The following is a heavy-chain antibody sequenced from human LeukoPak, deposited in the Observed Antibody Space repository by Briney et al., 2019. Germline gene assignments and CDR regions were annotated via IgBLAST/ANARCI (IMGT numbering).Heavy chain of an antibody. D-gene: IGHD6-13*01. J-gene: IGHJ4*02. CDR2: ISYDGSNK. Sequence: PGGSLRLSCAASGFTFSSYGMHWVRQAPGKGLEWVAVISYDGSNKYYADSVKGRFTISRDNSKNTLYLQMSSLRAEDTAVYYCGSSSPAFDYWGQGTLVTVSS. CDR3: GSSSPAFDY. CDR1: GFTFSSYG. V-gene: IGHV3-30*19.